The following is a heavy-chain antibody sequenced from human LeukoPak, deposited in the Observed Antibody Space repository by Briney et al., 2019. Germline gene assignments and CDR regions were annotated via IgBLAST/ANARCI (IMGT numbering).Heavy chain of an antibody. J-gene: IGHJ3*02. CDR3: AKDKSSLWFGELHAFDI. CDR1: GFTFDDYA. D-gene: IGHD3-10*01. CDR2: ISWNSGSI. V-gene: IGHV3-9*01. Sequence: GGSLRLSCAASGFTFDDYAMHWVRQAPGKGLEWVSGISWNSGSIGYADSVKGRFTISRDNAKNSLYLQMNSLRAEDTALYYCAKDKSSLWFGELHAFDIWGQGTMVTVSS.